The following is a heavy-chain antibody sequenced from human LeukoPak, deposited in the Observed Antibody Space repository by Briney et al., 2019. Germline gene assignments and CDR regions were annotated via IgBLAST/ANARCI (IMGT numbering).Heavy chain of an antibody. CDR3: ARENFDY. Sequence: GGSLRLSCAASGVTVSSHYMNWVRQAPGKGLEWVANIKPDGSDKYYVDSLKGRFTISRDNSKNSLYLQMNSLRAEDTAVYYCARENFDYWGQGTLVTVSS. CDR2: IKPDGSDK. CDR1: GVTVSSHY. J-gene: IGHJ4*02. V-gene: IGHV3-7*04.